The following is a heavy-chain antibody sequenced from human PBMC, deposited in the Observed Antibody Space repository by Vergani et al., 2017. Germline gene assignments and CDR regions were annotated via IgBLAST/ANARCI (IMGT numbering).Heavy chain of an antibody. J-gene: IGHJ4*02. D-gene: IGHD1/OR15-1a*01. V-gene: IGHV3-23*01. CDR2: ISGSGGST. Sequence: EVQLLESGGGLAQPGGSLRLSCAASGFTFSSYAMSWVRQAPGKGLEWVSAISGSGGSTYYADSVKGRFTISRDNSKNTLYLQMNSLRAEDTAVYYCAKGTAPYNWNKPWSYYFDYWGQGTLVTVSS. CDR1: GFTFSSYA. CDR3: AKGTAPYNWNKPWSYYFDY.